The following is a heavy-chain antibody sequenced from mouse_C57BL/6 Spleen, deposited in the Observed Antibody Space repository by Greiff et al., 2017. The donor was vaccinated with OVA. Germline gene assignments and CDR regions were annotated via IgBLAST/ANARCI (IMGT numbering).Heavy chain of an antibody. CDR2: INYDGSST. Sequence: EVKVVESEGGLVQPGSSMKLSCTASGFTFSDYYMAWVRQVPEKGLEWVANINYDGSSTYYLDSLKSRFIISRDNAKNILYLQMSSLKSEDTATYYCAVIYHDYGWFAYWGQGTLVTVSA. V-gene: IGHV5-16*01. CDR1: GFTFSDYY. J-gene: IGHJ3*01. CDR3: AVIYHDYGWFAY. D-gene: IGHD2-4*01.